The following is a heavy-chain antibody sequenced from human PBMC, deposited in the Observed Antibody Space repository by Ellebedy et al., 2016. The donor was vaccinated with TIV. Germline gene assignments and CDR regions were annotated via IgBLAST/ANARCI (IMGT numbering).Heavy chain of an antibody. D-gene: IGHD3-10*01. CDR3: ARIQGAWVQPREDY. CDR1: GGSLETPSSY. CDR2: VYYSGTT. Sequence: MPSETLSLTCNVSGGSLETPSSYWGWIRQPPGKGLEWIGSVYYSGTTQYNSSLKSRVTISVDTSQNHFSLTVKSVTAADTAMYYCARIQGAWVQPREDYWGQGTLVTVSS. V-gene: IGHV4-39*07. J-gene: IGHJ4*02.